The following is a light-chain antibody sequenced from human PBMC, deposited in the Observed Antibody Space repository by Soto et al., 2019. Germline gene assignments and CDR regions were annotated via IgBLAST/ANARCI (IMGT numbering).Light chain of an antibody. J-gene: IGKJ4*01. CDR3: HQYGSSPLT. Sequence: EIVLTQSPGTLSLSPGERATLSCRASQSVSNRYLAWYQQKPGQAPRLLIYGASSRATGIPDRFGGSGSGTDFTVTISRLEPEDFAVYYCHQYGSSPLTFGGGTDVEIK. CDR2: GAS. V-gene: IGKV3-20*01. CDR1: QSVSNRY.